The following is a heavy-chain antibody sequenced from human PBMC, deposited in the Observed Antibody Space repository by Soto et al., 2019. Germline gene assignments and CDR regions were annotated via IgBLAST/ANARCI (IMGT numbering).Heavy chain of an antibody. Sequence: SLRLSCAASGFTFSSYWMSWVRQAPGKGLEWVANIKQDGSEKYYVDSVKGRFTISRDNAKNSLYLQMNSLRAEDTAVYYCASADFGSGSVVNVWGQGPTVTVSS. CDR1: GFTFSSYW. V-gene: IGHV3-7*01. CDR2: IKQDGSEK. J-gene: IGHJ6*02. CDR3: ASADFGSGSVVNV. D-gene: IGHD3-3*01.